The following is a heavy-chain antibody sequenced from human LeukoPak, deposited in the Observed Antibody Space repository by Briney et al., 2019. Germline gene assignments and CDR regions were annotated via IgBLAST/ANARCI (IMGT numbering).Heavy chain of an antibody. CDR2: ICGNGGDT. D-gene: IGHD2-2*02. J-gene: IGHJ1*01. CDR3: ARDEIP. CDR1: GFTFSSYS. V-gene: IGHV3-23*01. Sequence: PGGSLRLSCAASGFTFSSYSMSWVRQAPGKGLEWGSVICGNGGDTFYVDSVKGRFTISRDNAKNSLYLQMNSLRAEDTAVYYWARDEIPWGQGTLVTVSS.